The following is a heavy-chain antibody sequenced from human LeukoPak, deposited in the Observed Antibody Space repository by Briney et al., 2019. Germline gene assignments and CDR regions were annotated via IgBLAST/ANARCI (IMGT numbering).Heavy chain of an antibody. D-gene: IGHD3-10*01. CDR1: GGSISSSSYY. V-gene: IGHV4-39*01. CDR3: ARGPHYYGSGSYRTYNWFDP. J-gene: IGHJ5*02. Sequence: SETLSLTCTVSGGSISSSSYYWGWIRQPPGRGLEWIASIYYSGSTYYNPSLKSRVTISVDTSKNQFSLKLSSVTTADTAVYYCARGPHYYGSGSYRTYNWFDPWGQGTLVTVSS. CDR2: IYYSGST.